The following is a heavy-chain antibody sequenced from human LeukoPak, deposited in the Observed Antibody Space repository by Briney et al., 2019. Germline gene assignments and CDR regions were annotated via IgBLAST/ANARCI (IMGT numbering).Heavy chain of an antibody. CDR2: INTKGGLI. V-gene: IGHV3-48*03. Sequence: GGSLRLSCAASGLTFGRYNVNWVRQAPGGGLEWIAHINTKGGLIYYANSVKGRFTISRDNTYNSLDLHMHSLRVEDTAVYYCATENNVARYYFDYWGQGTLVTVSS. J-gene: IGHJ4*02. CDR3: ATENNVARYYFDY. CDR1: GLTFGRYN. D-gene: IGHD2-21*01.